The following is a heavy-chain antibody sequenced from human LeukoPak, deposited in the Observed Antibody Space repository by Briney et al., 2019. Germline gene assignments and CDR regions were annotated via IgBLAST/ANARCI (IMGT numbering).Heavy chain of an antibody. CDR3: AKDPTDSAAAPGLGIDY. CDR1: GSTFADYA. D-gene: IGHD6-13*01. CDR2: ISGNGGST. V-gene: IGHV3-43*02. J-gene: IGHJ4*02. Sequence: GRSLRLSCAASGSTFADYAMHWVRQAPGKGLELVSLISGNGGSTYYADSVKGRFTSSRDNSKNSLYLQMNSLRTEDTAWYYGAKDPTDSAAAPGLGIDYWGQGTLVTVSS.